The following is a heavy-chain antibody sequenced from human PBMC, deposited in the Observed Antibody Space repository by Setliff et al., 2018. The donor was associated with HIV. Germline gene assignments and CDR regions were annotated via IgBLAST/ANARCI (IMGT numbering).Heavy chain of an antibody. CDR1: GGAFSSYA. CDR3: ARYGMATIQSYFDY. Sequence: RASVKVSCRASGGAFSSYAINWVRQAPGQGLEWMGGIIPVFDTPNYAQKFQGRVSITRDTSASTAYMQLSSLTSEDTAVYYCARYGMATIQSYFDYWGQGTLVTVSS. J-gene: IGHJ4*02. V-gene: IGHV1-69*05. D-gene: IGHD5-12*01. CDR2: IIPVFDTP.